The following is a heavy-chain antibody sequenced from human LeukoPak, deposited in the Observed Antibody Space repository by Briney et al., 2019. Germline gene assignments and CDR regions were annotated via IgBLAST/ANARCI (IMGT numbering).Heavy chain of an antibody. CDR3: ARGPYSGGWYYWFDP. CDR1: GGSFSGYY. V-gene: IGHV4-34*01. Sequence: PSETLSLTCAVYGGSFSGYYWSWIRQPPGKGLEWIGEINHSGSTNYNPSLKSRVTISVDTSKNQFSLKLSSVTAADTAVYYCARGPYSGGWYYWFDPWGQGTLVTVSS. CDR2: INHSGST. D-gene: IGHD6-19*01. J-gene: IGHJ5*02.